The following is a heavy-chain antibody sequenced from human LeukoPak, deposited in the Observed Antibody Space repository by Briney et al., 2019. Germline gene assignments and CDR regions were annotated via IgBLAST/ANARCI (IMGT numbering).Heavy chain of an antibody. CDR3: ARGRRITMIVDPFDY. CDR1: GGSFSAYY. CDR2: IYHSGST. Sequence: SETLSLTCAVYGGSFSAYYWSWIRQPPGKGLEWIGEIYHSGSTNYSPSLKSRVTISVDTSKNQFSLKLSSVTAADTAVYYCARGRRITMIVDPFDYWGQGTLVTVSS. J-gene: IGHJ4*02. V-gene: IGHV4-34*01. D-gene: IGHD3-22*01.